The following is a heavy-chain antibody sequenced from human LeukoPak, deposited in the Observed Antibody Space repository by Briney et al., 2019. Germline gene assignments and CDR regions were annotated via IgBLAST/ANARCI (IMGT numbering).Heavy chain of an antibody. CDR2: INPSGGST. CDR1: GYTLTSYY. V-gene: IGHV1-46*01. Sequence: ASVKVSCKASGYTLTSYYMHWVRQAPGQGLEWMGIINPSGGSTSYAQKFQGRVTMTRGTSTSTVYMELSSLRSEDTAVYYCAIYSRIAVAGTGFLSWFDPWGQGTLVTVPS. D-gene: IGHD6-19*01. CDR3: AIYSRIAVAGTGFLSWFDP. J-gene: IGHJ5*02.